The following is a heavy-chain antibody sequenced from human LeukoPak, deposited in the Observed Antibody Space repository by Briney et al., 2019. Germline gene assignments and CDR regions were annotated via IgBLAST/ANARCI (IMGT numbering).Heavy chain of an antibody. V-gene: IGHV3-64D*06. CDR2: ISNTGVST. D-gene: IGHD3-10*01. CDR3: AKTGRGGMTGAFDI. Sequence: PGGSLRLSCSASGFTFSSFALHWVRQAPGKGLEYVSGISNTGVSTYYADSVTGRFTISRDNSKNTLYLQMNSLRAEDTAVYYCAKTGRGGMTGAFDIWGQGTMVTVSS. J-gene: IGHJ3*02. CDR1: GFTFSSFA.